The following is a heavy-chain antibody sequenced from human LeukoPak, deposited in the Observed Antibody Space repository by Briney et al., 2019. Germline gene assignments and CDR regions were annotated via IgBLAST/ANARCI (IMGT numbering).Heavy chain of an antibody. J-gene: IGHJ6*02. CDR1: GFILRRYA. CDR3: ARGAIIAAPGDYYYGADV. Sequence: GGSLRLSCAVSGFILRRYATHWGRQAPGKGPEWVASISSDGNNKFYADSVKGRFTISRDNSKNSLLLEMNGLRVEDTAMYYCARGAIIAAPGDYYYGADVWGQGTAVTVSS. V-gene: IGHV3-30*04. CDR2: ISSDGNNK. D-gene: IGHD2-15*01.